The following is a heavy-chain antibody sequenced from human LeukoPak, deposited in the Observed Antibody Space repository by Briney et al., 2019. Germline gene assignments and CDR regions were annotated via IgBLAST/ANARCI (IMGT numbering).Heavy chain of an antibody. V-gene: IGHV3-30*18. CDR1: GFTFSSYG. Sequence: GGSLRLSCAASGFTFSSYGMHWVRQAPGKGLEWVAVISYDGSNKYYADSVKGRFTISRDNSKNTLYLQMNSLRAEDTAVYYCAKAVVYCSGGSCYSTPFDYWGQGTLVTVSS. D-gene: IGHD2-15*01. CDR2: ISYDGSNK. J-gene: IGHJ4*02. CDR3: AKAVVYCSGGSCYSTPFDY.